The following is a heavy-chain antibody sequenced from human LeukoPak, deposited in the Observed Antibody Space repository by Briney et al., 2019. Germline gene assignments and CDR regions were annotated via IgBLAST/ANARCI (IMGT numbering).Heavy chain of an antibody. CDR1: GFTFSSYN. CDR3: ARGHSNNGDYFDY. D-gene: IGHD4-11*01. CDR2: ISSSSIYI. V-gene: IGHV3-21*01. Sequence: GGSLRLSCVASGFTFSSYNMNWVRQAPGKGLEWVSSISSSSIYIYYADSVKGRFTISRDNAKSSLSLQMNSLRAEDTAVYYYARGHSNNGDYFDYWGQGTLVTVSS. J-gene: IGHJ4*02.